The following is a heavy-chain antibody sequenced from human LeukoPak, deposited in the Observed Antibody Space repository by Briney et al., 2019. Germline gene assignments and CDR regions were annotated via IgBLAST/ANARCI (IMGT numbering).Heavy chain of an antibody. CDR2: IYHSGST. Sequence: SETLSLTCAVSGGSISSSNWWSWVRQPPGKGLEWIGEIYHSGSTNYNPSLKSRVTISVDKSKNQFSLKLSSVTAADTAVYYCARVNSIAARQIDYWGQGTLVTVSS. CDR3: ARVNSIAARQIDY. D-gene: IGHD6-6*01. V-gene: IGHV4-4*02. J-gene: IGHJ4*02. CDR1: GGSISSSNW.